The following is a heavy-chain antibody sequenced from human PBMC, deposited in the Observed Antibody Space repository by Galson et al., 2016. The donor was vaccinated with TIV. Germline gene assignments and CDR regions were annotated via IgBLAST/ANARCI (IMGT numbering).Heavy chain of an antibody. CDR3: ATELYCSSISCYYYYGLDV. D-gene: IGHD2-2*01. CDR1: GYSFLSYG. Sequence: SVKVSCKASGYSFLSYGMTWVRQAPGRGLEWLGWISAYNGDIKSARKFQGRVTMTTDTSTNKAYMELRSLGYDDTAVYYCATELYCSSISCYYYYGLDVWGHGTTVTVSS. J-gene: IGHJ6*02. V-gene: IGHV1-18*04. CDR2: ISAYNGDI.